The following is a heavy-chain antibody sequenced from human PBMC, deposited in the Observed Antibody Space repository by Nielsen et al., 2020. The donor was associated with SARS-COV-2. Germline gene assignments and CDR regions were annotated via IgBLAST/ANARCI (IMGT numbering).Heavy chain of an antibody. Sequence: GESLKISCAASGFTFSSYGMHWVRQAPGKGLEWVAVISYDGSNKYYADSAKGRFTISRDNSKNTLYLQMNSLRAEDTAVYYCAKDGFGEYDAFDIWGQGTMVTVSS. D-gene: IGHD3-10*01. V-gene: IGHV3-30*19. CDR3: AKDGFGEYDAFDI. J-gene: IGHJ3*02. CDR1: GFTFSSYG. CDR2: ISYDGSNK.